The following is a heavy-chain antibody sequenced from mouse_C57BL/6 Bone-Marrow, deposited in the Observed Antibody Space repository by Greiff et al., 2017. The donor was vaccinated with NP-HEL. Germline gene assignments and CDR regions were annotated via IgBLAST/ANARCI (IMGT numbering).Heavy chain of an antibody. V-gene: IGHV1-82*01. CDR1: GYAFSSSW. J-gene: IGHJ4*01. CDR2: IYPGDGDT. D-gene: IGHD2-3*01. Sequence: QVQLQQSGPELVKPGASVKISCKASGYAFSSSWMNWVKQRPGKGLEWIGRIYPGDGDTNYNGKFKGKATLTADKSSSTAYMQLSSLTSEDSAVYFCARGGDGYYLVYAMDYWGQGTSVTVSS. CDR3: ARGGDGYYLVYAMDY.